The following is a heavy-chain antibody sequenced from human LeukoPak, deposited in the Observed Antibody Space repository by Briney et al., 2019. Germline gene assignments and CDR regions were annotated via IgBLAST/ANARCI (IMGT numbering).Heavy chain of an antibody. CDR2: INPNSGGT. J-gene: IGHJ4*02. CDR1: GYTFTDYY. V-gene: IGHV1-2*02. Sequence: ASVKVSFKASGYTFTDYYIHWVRQAPGQGLEWMGWINPNSGGTNSAQKFQGRVTMTKDTSISTAYMELSRLRSDETAVYFCARAIAVVDYWGQGTLVTVSS. D-gene: IGHD6-19*01. CDR3: ARAIAVVDY.